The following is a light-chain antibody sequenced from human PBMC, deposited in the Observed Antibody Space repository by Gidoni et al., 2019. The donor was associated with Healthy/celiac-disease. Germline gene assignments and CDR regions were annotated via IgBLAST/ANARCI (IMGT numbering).Light chain of an antibody. J-gene: IGKJ3*01. CDR1: QSIISY. CDR2: AAS. CDR3: QQSYSTPPFT. Sequence: DIQMTQSPSSLSASVGDRVTITCRASQSIISYLNWYQQKPGKATKLLIYAASSLQSGVPSRFSGSGSGTDFTLTISSLQPEDCATYYCQQSYSTPPFTFGPGTKVDIK. V-gene: IGKV1-39*01.